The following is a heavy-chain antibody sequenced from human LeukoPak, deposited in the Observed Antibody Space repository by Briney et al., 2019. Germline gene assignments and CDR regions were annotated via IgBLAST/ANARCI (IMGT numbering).Heavy chain of an antibody. D-gene: IGHD6-13*01. V-gene: IGHV3-53*01. CDR3: AWGGIAAAGTDY. Sequence: GGTLRLSCAASGFTVSSNYMSWVRQAPGKGLEWVSVIYSGGSTYYADSVKGRFTISRDNSKNTLYLQMNGLRAEDTAVYYCAWGGIAAAGTDYWGQGTLVTVSS. CDR2: IYSGGST. CDR1: GFTVSSNY. J-gene: IGHJ4*02.